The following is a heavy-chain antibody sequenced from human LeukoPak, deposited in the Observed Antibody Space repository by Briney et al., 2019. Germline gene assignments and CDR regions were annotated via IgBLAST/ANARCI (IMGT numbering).Heavy chain of an antibody. V-gene: IGHV3-7*01. J-gene: IGHJ5*02. Sequence: GGSLRLSCEVSGITFSSYWMSWVRQAPGKGLEWVATIKKDGSEKYYVDSVKGRFTISRDNAKNSLFLQMNSLRAEDTAVYYCARDIAYGSRTPGVSWGQGTLVTVSS. CDR1: GITFSSYW. CDR2: IKKDGSEK. CDR3: ARDIAYGSRTPGVS. D-gene: IGHD3-10*01.